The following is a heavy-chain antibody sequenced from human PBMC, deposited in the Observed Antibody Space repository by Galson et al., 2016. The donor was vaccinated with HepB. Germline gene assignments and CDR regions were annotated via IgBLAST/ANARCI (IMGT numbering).Heavy chain of an antibody. Sequence: SLRLSCAASGFTFSSYWMHWVRRAPGKGLEWVSYITRSSGTTLYADSVKGRFTISRDNAKNSLYLQMNSLRDEDTAVYYCARDVRGSEDYWGQGTLVTVSS. CDR3: ARDVRGSEDY. D-gene: IGHD1-26*01. CDR1: GFTFSSYW. CDR2: ITRSSGTT. V-gene: IGHV3-48*02. J-gene: IGHJ4*02.